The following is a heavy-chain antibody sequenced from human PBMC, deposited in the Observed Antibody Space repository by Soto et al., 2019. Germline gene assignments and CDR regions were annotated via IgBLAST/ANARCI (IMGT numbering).Heavy chain of an antibody. V-gene: IGHV4-61*01. D-gene: IGHD1-20*01. CDR3: PSYHWHDDGDY. J-gene: IGHJ4*02. CDR2: IYYSETT. CDR1: GGSVSSGSYY. Sequence: QVQLQESGPGLVKPSETLSLTCTVSGGSVSSGSYYWSWIRQPPGKGLEWIGYIYYSETTNYNPAPRSRRTIAVATSKHPISPTLNSVTRADTAVYSCPSYHWHDDGDYWGQRALVTVSS.